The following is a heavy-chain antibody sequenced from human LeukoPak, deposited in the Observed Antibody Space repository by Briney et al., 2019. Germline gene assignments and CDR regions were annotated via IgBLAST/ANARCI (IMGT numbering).Heavy chain of an antibody. CDR1: GYTFTSYG. Sequence: ASVKVSCKASGYTFTSYGISWVRQAPGQGLEWMGWISAYNGNTNYAQKLQGRVTMTTDTSTSTAYMELRSLRSDDTAVYYCARAGGKYYYDSSGPSVWGQGTLVTVSS. J-gene: IGHJ4*02. CDR2: ISAYNGNT. D-gene: IGHD3-22*01. CDR3: ARAGGKYYYDSSGPSV. V-gene: IGHV1-18*01.